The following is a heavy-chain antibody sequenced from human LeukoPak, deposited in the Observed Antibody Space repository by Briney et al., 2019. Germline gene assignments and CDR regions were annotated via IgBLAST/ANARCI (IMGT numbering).Heavy chain of an antibody. CDR3: ARQGTPFYYYYGMDV. D-gene: IGHD1-14*01. CDR1: GYSFTSYW. CDR2: IDPSDSYT. V-gene: IGHV5-10-1*01. J-gene: IGHJ6*02. Sequence: GESLKISCKGSGYSFTSYWISWVRQMPGKGLEWMGRIDPSDSYTNYSPSFQGHVTISADKSISTAYLQWSSLKASDTAMYYCARQGTPFYYYYGMDVWGRGTTVTVSS.